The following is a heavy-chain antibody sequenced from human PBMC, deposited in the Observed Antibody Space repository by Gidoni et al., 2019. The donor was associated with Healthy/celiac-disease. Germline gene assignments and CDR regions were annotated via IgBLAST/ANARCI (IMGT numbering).Heavy chain of an antibody. V-gene: IGHV1-3*01. D-gene: IGHD3-22*01. CDR2: INAGNGNT. CDR1: GYTFTSYA. Sequence: QVQLVQSGAEVKKPGASVKVSCKASGYTFTSYAMHWVRQAPGQRLEWMGWINAGNGNTKYSQKFQCRVTITRDTSASTAYMELSSLRSEDTAVYYCARFRTYYYDSSGYYYYYGMDVWGQGTTVTVSS. J-gene: IGHJ6*02. CDR3: ARFRTYYYDSSGYYYYYGMDV.